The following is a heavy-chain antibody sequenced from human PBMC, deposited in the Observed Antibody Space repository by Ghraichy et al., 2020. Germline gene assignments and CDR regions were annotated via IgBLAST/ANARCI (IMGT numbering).Heavy chain of an antibody. CDR1: GGSISSYY. J-gene: IGHJ6*02. D-gene: IGHD2-15*01. CDR3: ARNVGYCSGGSCYSHPHHYYYYGMDV. CDR2: IYYSGST. Sequence: SETLSLTCTVSGGSISSYYWSWIRQPPGKGLEWIGYIYYSGSTNYNPSLKSRVTISVDTSKNQFSLKLSSVTAADTAVYYCARNVGYCSGGSCYSHPHHYYYYGMDVWGQGTTVTVSS. V-gene: IGHV4-59*01.